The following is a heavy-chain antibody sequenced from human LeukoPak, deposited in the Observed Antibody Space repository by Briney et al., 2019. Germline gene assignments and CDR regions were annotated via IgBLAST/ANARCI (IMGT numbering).Heavy chain of an antibody. CDR1: GASISSGSYY. J-gene: IGHJ4*02. CDR3: ARVKSSSSFDY. Sequence: SETLSLTCTVSGASISSGSYYWSWIRQPAGKGLEWIGRIFTSGSTNYNSSLKSRVTIPVDTSKNQFSLELTSVTAADTAVYYCARVKSSSSFDYWGQGTLVTVSS. CDR2: IFTSGST. D-gene: IGHD6-6*01. V-gene: IGHV4-61*02.